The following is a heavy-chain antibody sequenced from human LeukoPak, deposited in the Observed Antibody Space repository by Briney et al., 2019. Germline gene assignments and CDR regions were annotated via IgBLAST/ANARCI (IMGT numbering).Heavy chain of an antibody. V-gene: IGHV3-23*01. CDR2: ISGRGGST. CDR1: GFTFSSYA. D-gene: IGHD6-13*01. Sequence: PGGSLRLSCVASGFTFSSYAMSWVRQAPGKGLEWVSAISGRGGSTYHADSVKGRLTISRDNSKNTLYLQMNSLRAEDTAVYYCAKVMGSSWYLPDYWGQGTLVTVSS. J-gene: IGHJ4*02. CDR3: AKVMGSSWYLPDY.